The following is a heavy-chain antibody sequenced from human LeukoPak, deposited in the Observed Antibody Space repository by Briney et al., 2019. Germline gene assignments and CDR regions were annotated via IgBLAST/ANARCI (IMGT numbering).Heavy chain of an antibody. D-gene: IGHD6-13*01. V-gene: IGHV3-7*03. J-gene: IGHJ4*02. CDR1: GFTFSRSW. CDR2: ISPDGSTK. Sequence: GGSLRLSCAASGFTFSRSWMSRVRQPPRKGLEWVANISPDGSTKYHMDSVKGRFTISRDIAKDSLYLEMSRLRDDDTAMYYCATGASGSWDFGGQGTLVTVSS. CDR3: ATGASGSWDF.